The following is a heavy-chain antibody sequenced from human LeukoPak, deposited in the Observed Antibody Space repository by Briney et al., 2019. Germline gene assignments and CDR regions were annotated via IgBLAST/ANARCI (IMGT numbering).Heavy chain of an antibody. CDR3: ARGLALGLTVTPKAFDY. CDR1: GFTFDSYS. V-gene: IGHV3-48*01. J-gene: IGHJ4*01. Sequence: GGSLRLSCVVSGFTFDSYSMNWVRQAPGKGLEWISYISNSGSPIYYADSVKGRFTISRAKDKSSLYLQMNSLAADDTAVYYCARGLALGLTVTPKAFDYWGHGTLVTVSS. CDR2: ISNSGSPI. D-gene: IGHD4-11*01.